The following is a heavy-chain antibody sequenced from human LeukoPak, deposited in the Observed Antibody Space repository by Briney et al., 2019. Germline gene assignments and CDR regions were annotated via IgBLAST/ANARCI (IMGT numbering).Heavy chain of an antibody. V-gene: IGHV3-23*01. D-gene: IGHD1-26*01. J-gene: IGHJ4*02. CDR3: AKDHEASGSPYLIFDY. CDR2: ISGSGGST. CDR1: GFTFDDYG. Sequence: GGSLRLSCAASGFTFDDYGMSWVRQAPGKGLEWVSAISGSGGSTYYADSVKGRFTISRDNSKNTLYLQMNSLRAEDTAVYYCAKDHEASGSPYLIFDYWGQGTLVTVSS.